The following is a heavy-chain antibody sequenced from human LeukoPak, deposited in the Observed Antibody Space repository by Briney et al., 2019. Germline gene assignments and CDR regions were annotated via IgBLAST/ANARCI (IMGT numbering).Heavy chain of an antibody. CDR1: GDTFSRYA. J-gene: IGHJ4*02. Sequence: ASVKVSCKASGDTFSRYAISWVRQAPGQGLKWMGGIIPIFGTADYAQKFQGRVTITADESTSTAYMELSSLRSEDTAVYYCASGLSSGYYYWGQGTLVTVSS. V-gene: IGHV1-69*01. D-gene: IGHD3-22*01. CDR3: ASGLSSGYYY. CDR2: IIPIFGTA.